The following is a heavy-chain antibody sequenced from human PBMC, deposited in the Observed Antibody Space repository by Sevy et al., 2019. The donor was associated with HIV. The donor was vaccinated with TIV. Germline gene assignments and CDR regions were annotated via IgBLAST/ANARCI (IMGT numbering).Heavy chain of an antibody. V-gene: IGHV3-30*18. CDR1: RFAFSTYA. D-gene: IGHD2-15*01. CDR2: LSYDGSDK. J-gene: IGHJ5*02. Sequence: WGSLRLSCAASRFAFSTYAIHWVRQAPGKGLEWVAILSYDGSDKSYADSVKGRFTISRDNSKNTLYLQMNSLRAEDTALYYCAKAGCSGTNCYSNAWGQGTLVTVSS. CDR3: AKAGCSGTNCYSNA.